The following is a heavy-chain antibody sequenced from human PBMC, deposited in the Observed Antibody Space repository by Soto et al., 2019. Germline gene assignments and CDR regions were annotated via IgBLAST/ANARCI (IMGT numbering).Heavy chain of an antibody. D-gene: IGHD6-13*01. CDR2: IHTTDGT. Sequence: PSETLSLTCTVSGGSISSYYWSWIRQPAGKGMEWIGRIHTTDGTNYNPSLKSRVTMSIDTSTNQFSLKLSSLTAADTAVYYCARALSSAAGLYFDFWGQGTLVTV. J-gene: IGHJ4*02. CDR3: ARALSSAAGLYFDF. CDR1: GGSISSYY. V-gene: IGHV4-4*07.